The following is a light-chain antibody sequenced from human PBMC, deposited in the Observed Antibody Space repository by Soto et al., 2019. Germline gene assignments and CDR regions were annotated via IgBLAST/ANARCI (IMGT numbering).Light chain of an antibody. CDR2: DVS. CDR3: SSHRTGTPHV. Sequence: QSVLTQPASVSESPGQSITISCAGTSSDVGGYNYVSWYQQYPGEAPKLMIYDVSNRHSGVSNRFSGAKSGNTASLTISGRQAEDEADYYWSSHRTGTPHVSGTGTKRTVL. V-gene: IGLV2-14*01. J-gene: IGLJ1*01. CDR1: SSDVGGYNY.